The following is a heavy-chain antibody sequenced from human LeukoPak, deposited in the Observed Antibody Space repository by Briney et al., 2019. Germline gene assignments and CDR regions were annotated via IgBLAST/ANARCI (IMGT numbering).Heavy chain of an antibody. V-gene: IGHV3-7*01. D-gene: IGHD2-15*01. CDR2: IKQDGSEK. Sequence: GGSLRLSCAASGFTFSSYWMNWVRQAPGKGLEWVANIKQDGSEKYYVDSVKGRFTISRDNAKNSLYLQMNSLRVEDTAVYYCARDPCSAGSCPLRNWGQGTLVTVSS. CDR1: GFTFSSYW. CDR3: ARDPCSAGSCPLRN. J-gene: IGHJ4*02.